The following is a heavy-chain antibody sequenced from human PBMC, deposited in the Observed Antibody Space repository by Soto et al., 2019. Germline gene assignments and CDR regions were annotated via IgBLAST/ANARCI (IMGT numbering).Heavy chain of an antibody. CDR3: ARGDEGLYDYGMDV. CDR1: GFTFSRFD. CDR2: IGSAGDT. J-gene: IGHJ6*02. Sequence: EVQLVESGGGLVQPGGSLRLSCAASGFTFSRFDMHWVRQVTGKGLEWVSTIGSAGDTYYSDSVRGRFTISRGNAKNSLYLQMNSLIAGDTAVYYCARGDEGLYDYGMDVWGQGTTVTVSS. V-gene: IGHV3-13*01. D-gene: IGHD2-21*02.